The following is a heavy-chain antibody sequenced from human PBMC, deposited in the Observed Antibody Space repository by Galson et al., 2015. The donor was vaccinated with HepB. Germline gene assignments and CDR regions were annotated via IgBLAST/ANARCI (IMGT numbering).Heavy chain of an antibody. J-gene: IGHJ4*02. CDR3: AREYDFWSGYYFHY. D-gene: IGHD3-3*01. CDR1: GSTFTGYY. CDR2: INPNSGGT. Sequence: SVKVSCKASGSTFTGYYMHWVRQAPGQGLEWMGWINPNSGGTNYAQKFQGRVTMTRDTSISTAYMELSRLRSDDTAVYYCAREYDFWSGYYFHYWGQGTLVTVSS. V-gene: IGHV1-2*02.